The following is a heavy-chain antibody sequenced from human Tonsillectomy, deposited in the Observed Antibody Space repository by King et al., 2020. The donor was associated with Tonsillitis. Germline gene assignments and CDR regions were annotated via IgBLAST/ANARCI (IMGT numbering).Heavy chain of an antibody. J-gene: IGHJ4*02. CDR2: INWNGGST. CDR3: ARVISSSWKGCFDY. CDR1: GFRFDDYG. Sequence: VQLVESGGGVVRPGGSLRLSCAASGFRFDDYGMSWVRQVPGKGLEWVSGINWNGGSTGYVDSVKGRFTISRDNAENSLYLQMNSLRAEDTALYYCARVISSSWKGCFDYWGQGTLVTVSS. D-gene: IGHD6-13*01. V-gene: IGHV3-20*04.